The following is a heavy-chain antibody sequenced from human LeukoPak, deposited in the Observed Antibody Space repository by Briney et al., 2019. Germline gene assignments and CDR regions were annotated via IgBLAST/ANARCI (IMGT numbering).Heavy chain of an antibody. Sequence: SETLSLTCAVYGGSFSGYYWSWIRQPPGKGLEWIGEINHSGSTNYNPSLKSRVTISVDTSKNQFSLKLSSVTAADTAVYYCARRGGYYYYYCMDVWGKGTTVTISS. CDR1: GGSFSGYY. D-gene: IGHD3-16*01. CDR2: INHSGST. V-gene: IGHV4-34*01. J-gene: IGHJ6*03. CDR3: ARRGGYYYYYCMDV.